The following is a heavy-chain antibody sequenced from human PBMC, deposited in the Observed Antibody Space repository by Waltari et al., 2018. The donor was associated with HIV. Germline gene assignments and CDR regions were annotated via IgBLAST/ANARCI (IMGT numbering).Heavy chain of an antibody. CDR1: GGSISSGSYY. J-gene: IGHJ4*02. CDR2: IYTSGST. CDR3: ARGGGYDSSGYWAFDY. Sequence: QVQLQESGPGLVKPSQTLSLTCTVSGGSISSGSYYWSWIRQPAGKGLEWIGRIYTSGSTNYNPSLKSRVTISVDTSKNQFSLKLSSVTAADTAVYYCARGGGYDSSGYWAFDYWGQGTLVTVSS. D-gene: IGHD3-22*01. V-gene: IGHV4-61*02.